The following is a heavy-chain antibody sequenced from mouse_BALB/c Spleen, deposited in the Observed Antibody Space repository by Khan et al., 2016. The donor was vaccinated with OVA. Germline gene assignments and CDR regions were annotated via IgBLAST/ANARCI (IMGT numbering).Heavy chain of an antibody. D-gene: IGHD2-14*01. CDR3: ARSGYDYFAY. J-gene: IGHJ3*01. V-gene: IGHV1-80*01. CDR1: GYAFSNYW. CDR2: IYPGDGDT. Sequence: QVQLKESGAELVRPGSSVKISCKASGYAFSNYWMNWVKQRPGQGLEWIGQIYPGDGDTSFNGKFRGKATLTADKSSSTAYMQLSSLTSEDSAVYFCARSGYDYFAYWGKGTLVTVSA.